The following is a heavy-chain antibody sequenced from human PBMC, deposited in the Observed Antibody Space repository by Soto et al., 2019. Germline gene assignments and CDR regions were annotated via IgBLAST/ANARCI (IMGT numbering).Heavy chain of an antibody. D-gene: IGHD6-13*01. CDR2: INHSGST. CDR3: ARVGSLHYNWFDP. Sequence: PSETLSLTCAVYGGSFSGYYWSWIRQPPGKGLEWIGEINHSGSTNYNPSLKSRVTISVDTSKNQFSLKLSSVTAADTAVYYCARVGSLHYNWFDPWGQGTLVTVSS. J-gene: IGHJ5*02. V-gene: IGHV4-34*01. CDR1: GGSFSGYY.